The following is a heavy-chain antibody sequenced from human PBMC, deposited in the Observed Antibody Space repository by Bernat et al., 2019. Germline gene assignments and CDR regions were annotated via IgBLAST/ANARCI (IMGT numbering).Heavy chain of an antibody. CDR1: GFTFSSHW. J-gene: IGHJ4*02. D-gene: IGHD1-20*01. CDR2: IKQDGSWE. V-gene: IGHV3-7*03. Sequence: EVQLVESGGGLVQPGGSLRLSCAASGFTFSSHWRSWVGQAPGKGLEWVANIKQDGSWENDVASGRGRFTISRDNAKKSLYLQMNSLGAEDTAVYDCARDTQYNWNGSLDCWGQGTLVTVSS. CDR3: ARDTQYNWNGSLDC.